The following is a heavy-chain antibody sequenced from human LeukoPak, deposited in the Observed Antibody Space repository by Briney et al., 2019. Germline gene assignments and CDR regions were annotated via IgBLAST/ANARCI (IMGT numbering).Heavy chain of an antibody. CDR1: GYRCISYG. Sequence: GASVKVSCKASGYRCISYGFSWVRQAPGQGLEWMGWISAYNGNTNYAQKFQGRVTMTTDTSTSTVYMEVRSLRSDDTAVYYCARALSDDFWSGYQDHWGQGTLVTVSS. D-gene: IGHD3-3*01. J-gene: IGHJ4*02. CDR3: ARALSDDFWSGYQDH. V-gene: IGHV1-18*01. CDR2: ISAYNGNT.